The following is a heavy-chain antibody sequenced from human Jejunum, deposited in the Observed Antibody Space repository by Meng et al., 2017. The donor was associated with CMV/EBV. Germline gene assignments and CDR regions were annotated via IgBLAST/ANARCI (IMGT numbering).Heavy chain of an antibody. CDR2: ISHSGAT. J-gene: IGHJ2*01. CDR1: GVSISSSYHY. D-gene: IGHD1-14*01. CDR3: AKDVNPLNWFFDV. Sequence: AAGPGLLKPSETLSPSCTVPGVSISSSYHYWAWVRQSPGKGLEWIGSISHSGATYYTPSLTSRLTMSVDTSKNQFSLKLSFVTAADTAVYYCAKDVNPLNWFFDVWGRGTLVTVSS. V-gene: IGHV4-39*07.